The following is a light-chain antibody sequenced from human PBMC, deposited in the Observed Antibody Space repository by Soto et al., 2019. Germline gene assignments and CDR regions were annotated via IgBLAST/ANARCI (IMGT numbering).Light chain of an antibody. CDR1: SSDVGAYNY. CDR2: DVT. CDR3: TSYTSTTTYV. J-gene: IGLJ1*01. Sequence: QSALTQPASVSVPPGQGITISCTGTSSDVGAYNYVSWYQHHPGKAPRLVIYDVTNRPSGISDRFSGSKSGNTASLTISGLLAEEEADHYCTSYTSTTTYVFGTGTKVTVL. V-gene: IGLV2-14*01.